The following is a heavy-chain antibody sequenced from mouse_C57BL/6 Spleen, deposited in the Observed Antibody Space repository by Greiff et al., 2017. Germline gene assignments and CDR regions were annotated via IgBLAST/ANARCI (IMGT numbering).Heavy chain of an antibody. CDR3: ARGITPHYFDY. V-gene: IGHV1-42*01. CDR1: GYSFTGYY. Sequence: VQLQQSGPELVKPGASVKISCKASGYSFTGYYMNWVKQSPEKSLEWIGEINPSTGGTTYNQKFKAKATLTVDKSSSTAYMQLKSLTSEDSAVYYCARGITPHYFDYWGQGTTLTVSS. J-gene: IGHJ2*01. CDR2: INPSTGGT. D-gene: IGHD1-1*01.